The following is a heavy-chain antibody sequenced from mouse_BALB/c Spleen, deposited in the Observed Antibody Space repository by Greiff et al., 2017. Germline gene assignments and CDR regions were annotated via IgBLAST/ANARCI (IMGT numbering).Heavy chain of an antibody. J-gene: IGHJ4*01. Sequence: EVKLVESGGGLVKPGGSLKLSCAASGFTFSSYAMSWVRQTPEKRLEWVASIRSGGSTYYPDSVKGRFTISRGNARNILYLQMNSLRSEGTAMYYCARWGLLRGNYYAMDYWGQGTSVTVSS. CDR3: ARWGLLRGNYYAMDY. V-gene: IGHV5-6-5*01. CDR1: GFTFSSYA. D-gene: IGHD1-1*01. CDR2: IRSGGST.